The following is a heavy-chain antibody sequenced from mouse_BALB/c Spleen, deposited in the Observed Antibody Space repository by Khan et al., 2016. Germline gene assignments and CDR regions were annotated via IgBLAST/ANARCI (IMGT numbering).Heavy chain of an antibody. J-gene: IGHJ4*01. V-gene: IGHV1S135*01. Sequence: VQLQQSGPELVKPGPSVKLSCKASGYTFTSYHMSWVKQRHGENLEWIGYIVPYNGNTNYNQKFKGQDTLTVDNSSSTSYMHLNSLTSDDSAVYYCGSGLLWYAMDYWGQGTSVTVSS. D-gene: IGHD2-1*01. CDR3: GSGLLWYAMDY. CDR2: IVPYNGNT. CDR1: GYTFTSYH.